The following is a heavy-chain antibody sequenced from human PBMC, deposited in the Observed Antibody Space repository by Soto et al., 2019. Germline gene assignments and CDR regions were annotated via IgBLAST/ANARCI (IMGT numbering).Heavy chain of an antibody. V-gene: IGHV1-2*04. CDR3: ARVRGVGGHWFDP. Sequence: ASVKVSCKASGYTFTGYYMHWVRQAPGQGLEWMGWINPNSGGTNYAQKFQGWVTMTRDTSISTAYMELSRLRSDDTAVYYCARVRGVGGHWFDPWGQGTLVTVSS. CDR2: INPNSGGT. D-gene: IGHD2-15*01. J-gene: IGHJ5*02. CDR1: GYTFTGYY.